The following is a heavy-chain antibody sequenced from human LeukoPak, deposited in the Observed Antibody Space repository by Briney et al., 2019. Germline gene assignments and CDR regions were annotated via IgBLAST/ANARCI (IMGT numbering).Heavy chain of an antibody. V-gene: IGHV1-46*01. Sequence: GASVKVSCKASGYTFTSYYMHWVRQAPGQGLEWMGIINPSGGSTSYAQKFQGRVTMTRDTSTSTVYMELSSLRSEDTAVYYCARGSGGSGWWINKDGHYYFDYWGRGTLVTVSS. CDR3: ARGSGGSGWWINKDGHYYFDY. D-gene: IGHD6-19*01. CDR2: INPSGGST. CDR1: GYTFTSYY. J-gene: IGHJ4*02.